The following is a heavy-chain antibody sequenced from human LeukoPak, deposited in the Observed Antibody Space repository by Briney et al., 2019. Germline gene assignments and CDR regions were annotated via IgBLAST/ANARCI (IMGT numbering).Heavy chain of an antibody. Sequence: SETLSLTCTVSGGSISNYYRTWIRQPPGKGLKWIGYIYYSGSTNYNPSLRSRATISVDTSKKQFSLNLSSVTAADTALYYCARVATMVRGSNGMDVWGKGTTVTVSS. D-gene: IGHD3-10*01. J-gene: IGHJ6*04. V-gene: IGHV4-59*01. CDR1: GGSISNYY. CDR2: IYYSGST. CDR3: ARVATMVRGSNGMDV.